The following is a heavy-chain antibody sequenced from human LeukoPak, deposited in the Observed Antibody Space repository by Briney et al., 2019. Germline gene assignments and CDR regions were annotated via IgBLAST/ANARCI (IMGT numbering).Heavy chain of an antibody. V-gene: IGHV3-30*04. D-gene: IGHD2-2*01. CDR1: GFTFSSYA. J-gene: IGHJ3*02. CDR2: ISYDGSNK. CDR3: ARSALGYCSSTSCLYAFDI. Sequence: GRSLRLSCAASGFTFSSYAMHWVRQAPGKGLEWVAVISYDGSNKYYADSVRGRFTISRDNSKNTLYLQMNSLRAEDTAVYYCARSALGYCSSTSCLYAFDIWGQGTMVTVSS.